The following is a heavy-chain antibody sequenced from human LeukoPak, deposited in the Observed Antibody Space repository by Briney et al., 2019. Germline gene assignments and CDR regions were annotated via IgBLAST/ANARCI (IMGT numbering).Heavy chain of an antibody. Sequence: SETLSLTCTVSGGSISSSSYYWSWIRQHPGKGLEWIGYIYYSGNTYYNPSLKSRVTISVDTSKNQFSLKLSSVTAADTAVYYCARDRARFNWNYGSYGMDVWGQGTTVTVSS. V-gene: IGHV4-31*03. D-gene: IGHD1-7*01. CDR3: ARDRARFNWNYGSYGMDV. CDR2: IYYSGNT. CDR1: GGSISSSSYY. J-gene: IGHJ6*02.